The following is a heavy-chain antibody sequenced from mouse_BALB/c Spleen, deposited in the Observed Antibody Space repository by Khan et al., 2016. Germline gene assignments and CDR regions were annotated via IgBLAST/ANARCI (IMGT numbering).Heavy chain of an antibody. CDR1: GFTFSDYY. V-gene: IGHV5-12*02. D-gene: IGHD4-1*02. J-gene: IGHJ2*01. CDR3: AREWATGSLDY. Sequence: EVELVESGGGLVQPGGSLKLSCATSGFTFSDYYMYWIRQTPEKRLEWVAYISDGGGRSSYPDTVKGRFTISRDNAKNTLYLQMSRLKSEDTAMYYWAREWATGSLDYWGQGTTLTVSS. CDR2: ISDGGGRS.